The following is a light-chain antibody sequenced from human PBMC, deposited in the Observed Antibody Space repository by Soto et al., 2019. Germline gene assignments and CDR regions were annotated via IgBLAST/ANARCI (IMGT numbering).Light chain of an antibody. CDR2: EVN. Sequence: QSVLTQPPSASGSPGQSVAMSCTGTSRDVGGYNNVSWYQQHPGKAPKLMIYEVNKRPSGAPDRFSGSKSGNTASLTVAGFQAEDEGDDYCSSYAGGSNVFGTGTKVTVL. V-gene: IGLV2-8*01. J-gene: IGLJ1*01. CDR3: SSYAGGSNV. CDR1: SRDVGGYNN.